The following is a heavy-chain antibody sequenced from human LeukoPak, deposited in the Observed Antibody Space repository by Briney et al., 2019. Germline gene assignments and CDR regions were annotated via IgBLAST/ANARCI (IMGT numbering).Heavy chain of an antibody. CDR3: AKGIIEVVVPAAISY. CDR2: IRYDGSNK. J-gene: IGHJ4*02. Sequence: GGSLRLSCAASGFTFSSYGMHWVRQAPAKGLEGGPFIRYDGSNKYYADSVKGRFTISRDNSKNTLYLQMNSLRAEDTAVYYCAKGIIEVVVPAAISYWGQGTLVTVSS. CDR1: GFTFSSYG. V-gene: IGHV3-30*02. D-gene: IGHD2-2*02.